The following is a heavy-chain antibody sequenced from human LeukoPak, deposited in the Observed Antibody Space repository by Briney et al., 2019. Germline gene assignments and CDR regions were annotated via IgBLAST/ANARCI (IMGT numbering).Heavy chain of an antibody. D-gene: IGHD5-18*01. CDR1: GFTFSNHG. V-gene: IGHV3-23*05. Sequence: PGGSLRLSCAASGFTFSNHGMNWVRQAPGKGLEWVSVTDTSGVITYYTDSVKGRFTISRDNSKNTLNLQMDSLRVEDTAVYYCAKGDTGVIRRYYLDSWGQGTLVTVSS. J-gene: IGHJ4*02. CDR3: AKGDTGVIRRYYLDS. CDR2: TDTSGVIT.